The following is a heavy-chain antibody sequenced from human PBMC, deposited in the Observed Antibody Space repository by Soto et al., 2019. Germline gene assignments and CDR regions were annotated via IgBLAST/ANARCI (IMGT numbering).Heavy chain of an antibody. D-gene: IGHD2-2*01. Sequence: SETLSLTCAVYGGSFSGYYWSWIRQPPGKGLEWIGEINHSGSTNYNPSLKSRVTISVDTSNNQFSLKLSSVTAADTAVYYCARGLVVPAVTPFFDYWGQGTLVTVSS. CDR1: GGSFSGYY. CDR2: INHSGST. CDR3: ARGLVVPAVTPFFDY. J-gene: IGHJ4*02. V-gene: IGHV4-34*01.